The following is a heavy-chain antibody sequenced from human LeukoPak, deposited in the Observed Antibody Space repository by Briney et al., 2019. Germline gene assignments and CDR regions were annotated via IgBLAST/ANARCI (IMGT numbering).Heavy chain of an antibody. D-gene: IGHD1-7*01. J-gene: IGHJ4*02. Sequence: SETLSLTCTVSGYSISSGYYWGWIRQPPGKGLEWIGSGYHIGSTYFNPSLRSRVTILIDIFKNQFSLKLSSVTATDTAVYYCARAEDNWNYVYWGQGTLVTVSS. CDR2: GYHIGST. CDR1: GYSISSGYY. CDR3: ARAEDNWNYVY. V-gene: IGHV4-38-2*02.